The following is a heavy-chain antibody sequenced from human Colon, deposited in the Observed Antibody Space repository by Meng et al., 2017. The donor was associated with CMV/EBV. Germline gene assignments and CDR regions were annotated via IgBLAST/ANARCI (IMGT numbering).Heavy chain of an antibody. D-gene: IGHD3-3*02. CDR3: ATDHLWGMPN. V-gene: IGHV3-30*02. CDR1: GFIFSHYS. CDR2: IRFDGSQQ. Sequence: QVQVVESGGGVVQPWGPLRLSCVTSGFIFSHYSMQWVRQSPGKGLEWVAHIRFDGSQQFYVQSVKGRFTVSRHDPKNTLYLQMNDLRPEDTGVYYCATDHLWGMPNWGRGTLVTVSS. J-gene: IGHJ4*02.